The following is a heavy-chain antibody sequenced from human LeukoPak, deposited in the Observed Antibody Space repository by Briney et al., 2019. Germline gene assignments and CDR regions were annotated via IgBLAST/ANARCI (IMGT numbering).Heavy chain of an antibody. CDR2: IIPIFGTA. D-gene: IGHD2-2*01. CDR3: ARGSVVVPAARHQYNWFDP. J-gene: IGHJ5*02. Sequence: SVKVSCKASGGTFSSYAISLVRQAPGQGLEWMGGIIPIFGTANYAQKFQGRVTITADESTSTAYMELSSLRSEDTAVYYCARGSVVVPAARHQYNWFDPWGQGTLVTVSS. V-gene: IGHV1-69*13. CDR1: GGTFSSYA.